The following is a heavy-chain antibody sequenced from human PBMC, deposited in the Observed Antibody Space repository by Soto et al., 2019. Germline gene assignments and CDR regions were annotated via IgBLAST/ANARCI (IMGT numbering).Heavy chain of an antibody. CDR3: ARARVVPAAILGGYYYYYGMDV. CDR2: IIPIFGTA. J-gene: IGHJ6*02. CDR1: GGTFSSYA. D-gene: IGHD2-2*01. Sequence: SLKFSCKASGGTFSSYAIIWVRQAPGQGLEWMGGIIPIFGTANYAQKFQGRVTITADESTSTAYMELSSLRSEDTAVYYCARARVVPAAILGGYYYYYGMDVWGQGTTVTVSS. V-gene: IGHV1-69*13.